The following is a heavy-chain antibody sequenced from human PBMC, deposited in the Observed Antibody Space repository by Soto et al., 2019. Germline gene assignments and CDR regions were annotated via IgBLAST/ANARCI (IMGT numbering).Heavy chain of an antibody. J-gene: IGHJ6*03. V-gene: IGHV3-48*01. D-gene: IGHD3-3*01. Sequence: GGSLRLSCAASGFTFSSYSRNWVRQAQGKGLEWVSYISSSSSTIYYADSVKGRFTISRDNAKNSLYLQMNSLRAEDTAVYYCARDKKLKDELRFFEWLDPVKHYYYYYLDVWGKGTTVTVPS. CDR2: ISSSSSTI. CDR1: GFTFSSYS. CDR3: ARDKKLKDELRFFEWLDPVKHYYYYYLDV.